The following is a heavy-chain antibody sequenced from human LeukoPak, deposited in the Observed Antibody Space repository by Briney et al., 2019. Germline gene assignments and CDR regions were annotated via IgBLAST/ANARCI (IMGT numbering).Heavy chain of an antibody. CDR1: RLFFTSHA. J-gene: IGHJ5*02. CDR3: VKGGVRKTTYNWFDH. V-gene: IGHV3-21*01. CDR2: ISISGNDT. D-gene: IGHD1-1*01. Sequence: PGRSLTLSCPASRLFFTSHAMNWVRPPAGKGLEWDARISISGNDTYYGNSVKGRLTIHRDNTNNNLYLNMKSLGVSDTGVYYCVKGGVRKTTYNWFDHWGQGTLVTVSS.